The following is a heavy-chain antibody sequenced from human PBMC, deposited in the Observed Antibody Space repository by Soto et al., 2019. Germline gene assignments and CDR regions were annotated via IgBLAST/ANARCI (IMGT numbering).Heavy chain of an antibody. CDR1: GFTFSSYS. J-gene: IGHJ3*02. V-gene: IGHV3-48*02. Sequence: HPGGSLRLSCEVSGFTFSSYSMNWVRQAPGKGLEWVAYISGTTGSIYYADSVRGRFTISRDNAKNSLYLQMNSLRDEDTAVYYCVREPGNQWLVFSAFDIWGQGTMVTVSS. CDR2: ISGTTGSI. CDR3: VREPGNQWLVFSAFDI. D-gene: IGHD6-19*01.